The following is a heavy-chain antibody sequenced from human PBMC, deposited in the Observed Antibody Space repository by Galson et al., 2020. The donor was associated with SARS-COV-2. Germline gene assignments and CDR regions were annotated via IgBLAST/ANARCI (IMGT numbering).Heavy chain of an antibody. CDR2: ITYDGSKK. D-gene: IGHD3-22*01. CDR3: AKVDVYYDGSGDFYPSVRGDFYGMDV. Sequence: TRGSLRLSCAASGLTFSSNGTHWVRQAPGKGLEWEAVITYDGSKKYYADSVKGRFTIPRDNSKNTLYLQMNSLTAEDTAVYYCAKVDVYYDGSGDFYPSVRGDFYGMDVWGQGTTVTVSS. CDR1: GLTFSSNG. V-gene: IGHV3-30*18. J-gene: IGHJ6*02.